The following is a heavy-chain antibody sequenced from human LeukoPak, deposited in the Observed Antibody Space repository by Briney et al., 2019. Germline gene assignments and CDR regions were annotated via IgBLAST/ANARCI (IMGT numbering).Heavy chain of an antibody. V-gene: IGHV4-39*01. CDR2: IYYSGST. Sequence: SETLSLTCTVSGGSISSSSYYWGWIRQPPGKGLGWIGSIYYSGSTYYNPSLKSRVTISVDTSKNQFSLKLSSVTAADTAVYYCARPGVGCSSTSCYTGPFDYWGQGTLVTVSS. D-gene: IGHD2-2*02. J-gene: IGHJ4*02. CDR3: ARPGVGCSSTSCYTGPFDY. CDR1: GGSISSSSYY.